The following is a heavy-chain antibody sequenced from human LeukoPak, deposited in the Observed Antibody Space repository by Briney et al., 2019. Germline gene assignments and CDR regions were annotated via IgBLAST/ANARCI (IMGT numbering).Heavy chain of an antibody. Sequence: SETLSLTCTVSGGSISSYYWSWIRQPPGKGLEWIGYIYYSGSTNYNPSLKSRVTISVDTSKNQFSLKLSSVTAADTAVYYCARESGWPRYYYGMDVWGQGTTVTVSS. J-gene: IGHJ6*02. D-gene: IGHD6-19*01. CDR2: IYYSGST. CDR3: ARESGWPRYYYGMDV. CDR1: GGSISSYY. V-gene: IGHV4-59*01.